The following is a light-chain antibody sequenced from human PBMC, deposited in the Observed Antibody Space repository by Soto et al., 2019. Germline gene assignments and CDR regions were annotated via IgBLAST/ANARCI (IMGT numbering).Light chain of an antibody. J-gene: IGKJ3*01. CDR3: HLGFT. V-gene: IGKV3-20*01. Sequence: EIVLTQSPGTLSLSPGERVTLSCRASQSVSRSSIAWYRQKPGQAPRLLIYGASSRATGIPDRFSGRGSETDFTLTISGLEPEDFAVYYCHLGFTFGPGTKVDI. CDR1: QSVSRSS. CDR2: GAS.